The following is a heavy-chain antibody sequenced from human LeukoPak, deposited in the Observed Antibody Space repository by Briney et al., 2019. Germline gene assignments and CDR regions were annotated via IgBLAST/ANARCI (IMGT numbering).Heavy chain of an antibody. D-gene: IGHD3-22*01. CDR3: TTDVSSGFLGFDY. V-gene: IGHV3-15*01. J-gene: IGHJ4*02. CDR2: IKSKTDGGTT. CDR1: GFTFSSAW. Sequence: GGSLRLSCAASGFTFSSAWMSWVRQAPGKGLEWVGRIKSKTDGGTTDYAAPVKGRFTISRDDSKNTLYLQMNSLKTEDTAVYYCTTDVSSGFLGFDYWGQGTLVTVSS.